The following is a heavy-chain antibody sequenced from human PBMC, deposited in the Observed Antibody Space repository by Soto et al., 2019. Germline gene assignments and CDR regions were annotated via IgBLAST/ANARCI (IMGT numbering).Heavy chain of an antibody. Sequence: KPSETLSLTCTVSGGSISSGGYYWSWIRQHPGKGLEWIGYIYYSGSTYYNPSLKSRVTISVDTSKNQFSLKLSSVTAADTAVYYCAREGLGRGSYGYYYYGMDVWGQGTTVTVSS. CDR2: IYYSGST. D-gene: IGHD1-26*01. CDR3: AREGLGRGSYGYYYYGMDV. CDR1: GGSISSGGYY. J-gene: IGHJ6*02. V-gene: IGHV4-31*03.